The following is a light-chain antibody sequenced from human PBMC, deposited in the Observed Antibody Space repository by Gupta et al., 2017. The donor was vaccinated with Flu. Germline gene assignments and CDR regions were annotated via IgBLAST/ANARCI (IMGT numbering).Light chain of an antibody. J-gene: IGKJ3*01. V-gene: IGKV1-16*01. CDR3: QQGKSQPPA. Sequence: GARVSITWRAYQDISIFLAWFQQKPGKTPRCLIYAISHLESGVPSRFSGSGSGSTFTLTISRLQAEDFGTYYCQQGKSQPPAFGPGTKVDI. CDR1: QDISIF. CDR2: AIS.